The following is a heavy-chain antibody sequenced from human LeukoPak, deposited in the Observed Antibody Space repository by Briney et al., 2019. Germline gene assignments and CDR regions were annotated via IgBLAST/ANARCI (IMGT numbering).Heavy chain of an antibody. J-gene: IGHJ4*02. D-gene: IGHD6-13*01. CDR2: INHSGST. V-gene: IGHV4-34*01. CDR1: GGSFSGYY. CDR3: AAGGEQQLVRAYYFDY. Sequence: KASETLSLTCAVYGGSFSGYYWSWIRQPPGKGLEWIGEINHSGSTNYNPSLKSRVTISVDTSKNQFSLKLSSVTAADTAVYYCAAGGEQQLVRAYYFDYWGQGTLVTVSS.